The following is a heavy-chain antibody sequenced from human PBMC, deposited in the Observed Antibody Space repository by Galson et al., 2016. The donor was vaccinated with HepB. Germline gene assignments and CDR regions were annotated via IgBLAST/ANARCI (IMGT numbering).Heavy chain of an antibody. CDR1: GFSFGSYW. CDR3: TRDGTLRPLGY. V-gene: IGHV3-7*03. CDR2: IKQDGSEK. D-gene: IGHD3-22*01. Sequence: SLRLSCAGSGFSFGSYWMSWVRQSPGKGLEWVANIKQDGSEKYYVDSVEGRFAISRDNAKNSLYLQMNSLRAEDTALYYCTRDGTLRPLGYWGQGTLVTVSS. J-gene: IGHJ4*02.